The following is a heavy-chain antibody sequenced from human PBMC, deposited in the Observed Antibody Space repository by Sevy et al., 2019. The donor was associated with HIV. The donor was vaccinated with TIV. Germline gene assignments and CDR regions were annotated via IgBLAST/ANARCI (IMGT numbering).Heavy chain of an antibody. CDR3: VRAIGAAGSY. CDR1: GFTFSSYW. D-gene: IGHD6-13*01. J-gene: IGHJ4*02. Sequence: GESLKISCEASGFTFSSYWMSWFRQAPGKGLEWVANIKEDGSVKYYVESVKGRFTISRDNAKNSVYLQMNSLRAEDAALYYCVRAIGAAGSYWGLGTLVTVSS. CDR2: IKEDGSVK. V-gene: IGHV3-7*01.